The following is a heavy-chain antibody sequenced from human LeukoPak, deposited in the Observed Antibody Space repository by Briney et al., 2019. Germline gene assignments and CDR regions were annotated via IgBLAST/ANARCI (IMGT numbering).Heavy chain of an antibody. CDR1: GGSISSYY. D-gene: IGHD6-19*01. CDR3: ARDRLVAVAGKDNYYYYGMDV. V-gene: IGHV4-59*01. CDR2: IYYSGST. Sequence: SETLSLTCTVSGGSISSYYWSWIRQPPGKGLEWIGYIYYSGSTNYNPSLKSRVTISADTSKNQFSLKLSSVTAADTAVYYCARDRLVAVAGKDNYYYYGMDVWGQGTTVTVSS. J-gene: IGHJ6*02.